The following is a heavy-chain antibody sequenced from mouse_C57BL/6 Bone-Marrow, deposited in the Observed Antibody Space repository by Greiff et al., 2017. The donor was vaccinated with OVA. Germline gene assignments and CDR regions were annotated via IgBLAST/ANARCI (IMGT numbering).Heavy chain of an antibody. J-gene: IGHJ3*01. D-gene: IGHD2-5*01. Sequence: EVQLQQSGPVLPRPGASVKMSCKTSGYTFTSYWMHWVKQRPGQGLEWIGAIYPGNSDTSYNQKFKGKAKLTAVTSASTAYMELSSLTNEDSAVYYCTRYYSNRAWFAYWGQGTLVTVSA. CDR2: IYPGNSDT. V-gene: IGHV1-5*01. CDR3: TRYYSNRAWFAY. CDR1: GYTFTSYW.